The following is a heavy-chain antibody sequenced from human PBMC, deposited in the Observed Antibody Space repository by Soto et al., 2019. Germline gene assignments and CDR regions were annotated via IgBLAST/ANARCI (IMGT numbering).Heavy chain of an antibody. CDR1: GGSISTGGYY. CDR2: IYYSGST. J-gene: IGHJ4*02. D-gene: IGHD4-17*01. Sequence: QVQLQESGPGLVKPSQTLSLTCTVSGGSISTGGYYWTWIRQHPGKGLEWIGYIYYSGSTYYNPSLKSRVTISVDTSKNQFSLKLSSVTAAETAVYYCARGLSVTLFENWGQGTLVTVSS. CDR3: ARGLSVTLFEN. V-gene: IGHV4-31*03.